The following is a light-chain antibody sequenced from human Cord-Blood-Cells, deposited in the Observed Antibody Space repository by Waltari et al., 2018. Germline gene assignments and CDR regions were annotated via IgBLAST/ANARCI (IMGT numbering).Light chain of an antibody. CDR3: QVWESSSDRCV. CDR2: SDS. V-gene: IGLV3-21*01. Sequence: SDVLTQPPSVSVAPGKTARITCAGNNIGSKSVHWYQQKQGQAPVLVIYSDSDRHSGIPERYSGSNSGNTVTLTVSRVEAVDEADYYGQVWESSSDRCVFGVGTKLAVL. J-gene: IGLJ3*02. CDR1: NIGSKS.